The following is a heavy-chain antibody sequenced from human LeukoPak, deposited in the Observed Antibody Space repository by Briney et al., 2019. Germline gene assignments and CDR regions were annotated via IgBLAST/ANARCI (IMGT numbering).Heavy chain of an antibody. CDR1: GGSISSYY. J-gene: IGHJ5*02. D-gene: IGHD3-22*01. CDR3: ASVDSGYYLNWFDP. V-gene: IGHV4-59*01. Sequence: SETLSLTCTVAGGSISSYYWSWTRQPPGKGLEWIGYIYYSGSTNYNPSLKSRVTISVDTSKNQFSLKLSSVTAADTAVYYCASVDSGYYLNWFDPWGQGTLVTVSS. CDR2: IYYSGST.